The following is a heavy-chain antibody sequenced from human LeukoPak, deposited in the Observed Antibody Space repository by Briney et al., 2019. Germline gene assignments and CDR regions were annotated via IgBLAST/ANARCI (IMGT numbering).Heavy chain of an antibody. D-gene: IGHD3-22*01. CDR2: IYYSGST. J-gene: IGHJ4*02. CDR3: ARAGSSGYWFDY. V-gene: IGHV4-31*03. Sequence: SQTLSLTCTVSGGSISRGVYYCRWIRQHPGKGLEWIGYIYYSGSTYYNPSLKSRVTISVDTSKNQFSLRLSSVTAADSAVYYCARAGSSGYWFDYWGQGTLVTVSS. CDR1: GGSISRGVYY.